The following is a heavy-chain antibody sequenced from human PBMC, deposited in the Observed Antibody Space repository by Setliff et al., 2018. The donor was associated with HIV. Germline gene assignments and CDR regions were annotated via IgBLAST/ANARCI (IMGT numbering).Heavy chain of an antibody. D-gene: IGHD5-12*01. J-gene: IGHJ4*02. CDR3: ALDPGYRRDY. CDR1: GGSISSHY. V-gene: IGHV4-4*08. CDR2: IYTSGIT. Sequence: SETLSLTCTVSGGSISSHYWSWIRQPPGKGLEWIGYIYTSGITNYNPSLKSRVTMSVDTSKNQFSLKLSSVTAADTAVYYCALDPGYRRDYWGQGTLVTVSS.